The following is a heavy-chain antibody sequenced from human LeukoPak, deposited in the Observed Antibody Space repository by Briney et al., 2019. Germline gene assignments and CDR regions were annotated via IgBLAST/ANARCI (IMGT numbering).Heavy chain of an antibody. D-gene: IGHD1-26*01. J-gene: IGHJ4*02. V-gene: IGHV3-73*01. CDR2: IRSKANSYAT. CDR1: GFTFSGSA. CDR3: TAGRFHGNYFDY. Sequence: GGSLRLSCAASGFTFSGSAMHWVRQASGKGLEWVGRIRSKANSYATAYAASVKGRFTISRDDSKNTAYLQMNSLKTEDTAVYYCTAGRFHGNYFDYWGQGTLVTVSS.